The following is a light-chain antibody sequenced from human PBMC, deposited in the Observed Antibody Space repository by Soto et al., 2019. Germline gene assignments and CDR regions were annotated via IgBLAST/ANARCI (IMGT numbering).Light chain of an antibody. J-gene: IGKJ1*01. CDR2: LSS. V-gene: IGKV2-28*01. CDR3: MQALQPWT. CDR1: QSLLHSNGYNY. Sequence: DNVITQSPLSLPVTPGEPASISCRSSQSLLHSNGYNYLDWYLQKPGQSPQLLIYLSSNRASGVPDRFSGSGSGTDFTLKVSRVEAEDVGVYFCMQALQPWTFAQGTKVDIK.